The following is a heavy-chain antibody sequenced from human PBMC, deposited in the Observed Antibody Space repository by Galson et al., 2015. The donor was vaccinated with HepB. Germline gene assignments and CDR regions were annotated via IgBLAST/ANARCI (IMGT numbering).Heavy chain of an antibody. CDR1: GFTFSSYA. CDR2: ISGSGGST. V-gene: IGHV3-23*01. CDR3: ARGGPSVDYFDY. D-gene: IGHD3-16*01. J-gene: IGHJ4*02. Sequence: SLRLSCAASGFTFSSYAMSWVRQAPGKGLEWVSAISGSGGSTYYADSVKGRFTISRDNSKNTLYLQMNSLRAEDTAVYYCARGGPSVDYFDYWGQGTLVTVSS.